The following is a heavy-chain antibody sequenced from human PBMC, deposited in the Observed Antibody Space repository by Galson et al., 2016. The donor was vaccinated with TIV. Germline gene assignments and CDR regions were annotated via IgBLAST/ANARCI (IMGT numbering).Heavy chain of an antibody. CDR3: ARDKSGFETVDRFYYYMDV. CDR2: IYYSGST. CDR1: GGSISTYY. Sequence: ETLSLTCTVSGGSISTYYWSWIRQSPGKGLEWIGHIYYSGSTDCNPSLRSRVTISIGTSRKQFSLKLTSVTAADTAIYYCARDKSGFETVDRFYYYMDVWGKGTTVTVSS. D-gene: IGHD7-27*01. J-gene: IGHJ6*03. V-gene: IGHV4-59*01.